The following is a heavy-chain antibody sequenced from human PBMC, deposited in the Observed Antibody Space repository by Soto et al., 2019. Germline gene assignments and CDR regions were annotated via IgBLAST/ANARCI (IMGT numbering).Heavy chain of an antibody. CDR3: ATLDDSSGYYLSRLYYLDY. Sequence: ASVKVSCKVSGYTLTELSMHWVRQAPGKGLEWMGGFDPEDGETIYAQKFQGRVTMTEDTSTDTAYMELSSLRSEDTAVYYCATLDDSSGYYLSRLYYLDYWGQGTLVTVSS. CDR1: GYTLTELS. D-gene: IGHD3-22*01. V-gene: IGHV1-24*01. CDR2: FDPEDGET. J-gene: IGHJ4*02.